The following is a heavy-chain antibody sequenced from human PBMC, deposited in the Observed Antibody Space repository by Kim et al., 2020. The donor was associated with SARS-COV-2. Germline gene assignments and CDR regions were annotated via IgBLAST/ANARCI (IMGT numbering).Heavy chain of an antibody. CDR2: ISTSSTYI. D-gene: IGHD3-10*01. CDR3: VRVGPRPMVRSQPGDS. V-gene: IGHV3-21*01. CDR1: GFTFSSYS. J-gene: IGHJ5*01. Sequence: GGSLRLSCAASGFTFSSYSMTWVRQAPGKGLEWVSSISTSSTYIYYADSVRGRFAISRDNADNSLYLQMNSLRAEDTAVYYCVRVGPRPMVRSQPGDSWG.